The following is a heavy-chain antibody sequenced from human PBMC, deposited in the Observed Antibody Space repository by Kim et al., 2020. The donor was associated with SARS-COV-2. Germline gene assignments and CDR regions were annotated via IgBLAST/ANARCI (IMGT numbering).Heavy chain of an antibody. J-gene: IGHJ6*02. Sequence: GGSLRLSCAASGFTVSSNYMSWVRQAPGKGLEWVSVIYSGGSTYYADSVKGRFTISRDNSKNTLYLQMNSLRAEDTAVYYCARYRYFDWLQPHYYYYYGMDVWGQGTTVTVSS. CDR2: IYSGGST. D-gene: IGHD3-9*01. CDR1: GFTVSSNY. V-gene: IGHV3-66*01. CDR3: ARYRYFDWLQPHYYYYYGMDV.